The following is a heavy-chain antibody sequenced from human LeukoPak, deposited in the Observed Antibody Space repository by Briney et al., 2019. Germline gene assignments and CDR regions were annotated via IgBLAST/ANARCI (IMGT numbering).Heavy chain of an antibody. CDR3: ARENWRSKSIDFDS. Sequence: SETLSLTCTVSGGSINSFCWTWIRQPAGKGLEWIGRIYSSGSTNFNPSLKSRVTMSVDTSKNQFSLRLSSVTAADTAAYFCARENWRSKSIDFDSWGQGTLVTVSS. CDR1: GGSINSFC. J-gene: IGHJ4*02. CDR2: IYSSGST. D-gene: IGHD6-6*01. V-gene: IGHV4-4*07.